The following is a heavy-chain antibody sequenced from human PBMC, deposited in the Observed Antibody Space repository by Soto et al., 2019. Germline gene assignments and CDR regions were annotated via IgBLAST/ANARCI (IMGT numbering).Heavy chain of an antibody. J-gene: IGHJ6*03. CDR1: GGSISSYY. V-gene: IGHV4-59*01. CDR2: IYNSGST. Sequence: QVQLQESGPGLVKPSETLSLTCTVSGGSISSYYYSWIRQPPGKGLEWIGYIYNSGSTKYNPSLESRVTISADTSKNQFSLKLTSVTSADTAVYYCVSRGRLLAWFSMDVWGRGTTVTVSS. CDR3: VSRGRLLAWFSMDV. D-gene: IGHD3-3*01.